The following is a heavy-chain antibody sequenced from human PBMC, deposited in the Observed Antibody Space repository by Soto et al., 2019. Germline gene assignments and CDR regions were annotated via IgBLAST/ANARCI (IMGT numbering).Heavy chain of an antibody. CDR3: ARGQGYCSGGSCYRYYYYYYMDV. D-gene: IGHD2-15*01. V-gene: IGHV4-34*01. CDR2: INHSGST. CDR1: GGSFSGYY. Sequence: QVQLQQWGAGLLKPSETLSLTCAVYGGSFSGYYWSWIRQPPGKGLEWIGEINHSGSTNYNPSLKSRLTISAETSKNQFSLKLSCVTAADTAVYYCARGQGYCSGGSCYRYYYYYYMDVWGKGTTVTVSS. J-gene: IGHJ6*03.